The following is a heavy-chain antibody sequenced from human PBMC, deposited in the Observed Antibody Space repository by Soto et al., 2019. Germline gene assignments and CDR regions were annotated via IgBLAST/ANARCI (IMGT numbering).Heavy chain of an antibody. J-gene: IGHJ5*02. CDR2: INAGNGNT. CDR1: GYTFTSYA. D-gene: IGHD2-21*02. V-gene: IGHV1-3*01. CDR3: ARGFRGGDADWCAP. Sequence: ASVKVSCKASGYTFTSYAMHWVRQAPGQRLEWMGWINAGNGNTKYSQKFQGRVTITRDTSASTAYMELSSLRSEDTAVDYCARGFRGGDADWCAPGGRGTLVPFSS.